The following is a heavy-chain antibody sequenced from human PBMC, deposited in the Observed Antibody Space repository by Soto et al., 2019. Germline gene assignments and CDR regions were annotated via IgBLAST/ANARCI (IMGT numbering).Heavy chain of an antibody. Sequence: PGGSLRVSCSAPGFIVGFYWMTWVRQAPGKGLEWVANIERHGNDKYYVDSVTGRFTISRDNAQNSLFLQMNNLRAEDTAVYFCARIRATDYEIDYWGQGTLVTVSS. CDR3: ARIRATDYEIDY. V-gene: IGHV3-7*03. D-gene: IGHD3-22*01. CDR2: IERHGNDK. J-gene: IGHJ4*02. CDR1: GFIVGFYW.